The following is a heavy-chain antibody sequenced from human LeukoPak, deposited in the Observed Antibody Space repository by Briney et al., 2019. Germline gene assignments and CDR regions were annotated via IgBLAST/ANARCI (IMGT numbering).Heavy chain of an antibody. CDR2: IYYSGST. CDR3: ARMDSSGYYGFDY. V-gene: IGHV4-61*05. Sequence: SETLSLTCTASGGSISSSSYYWGWIRQPPGKGLEWIGYIYYSGSTNYNPSLKSRVTISVDTSKNQFSLKLSSVTAADTAVYYCARMDSSGYYGFDYWGQGTLVTVSS. CDR1: GGSISSSSYY. D-gene: IGHD3-22*01. J-gene: IGHJ4*02.